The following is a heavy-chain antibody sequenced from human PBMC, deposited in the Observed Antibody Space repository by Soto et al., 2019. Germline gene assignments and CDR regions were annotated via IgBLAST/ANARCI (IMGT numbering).Heavy chain of an antibody. CDR1: GFTFSSYS. V-gene: IGHV3-21*01. D-gene: IGHD1-26*01. Sequence: PGGSLRLSCAASGFTFSSYSMNWVRQAPGKGLEWVSSISSSSSYIYYADSVKGRFTISRDNAKNSLYLQMNSLRAEDTAVYYCARVVGATTGAYYYYYYGMDVWGQGTTVTVSS. CDR3: ARVVGATTGAYYYYYYGMDV. J-gene: IGHJ6*02. CDR2: ISSSSSYI.